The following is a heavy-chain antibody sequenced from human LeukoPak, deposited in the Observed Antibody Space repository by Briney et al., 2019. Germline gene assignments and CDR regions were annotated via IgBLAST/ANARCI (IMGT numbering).Heavy chain of an antibody. D-gene: IGHD2-2*01. Sequence: ASVKVSCKASGYTFTSYGISWVRQAPGQGLEWMGWISAYNGNTNYAQKLQGRVTMTTDPSTSTAYMELRSLRSDDTAVYYCARGGSCSSTSCYRYSYWGQGTLVTVSS. CDR3: ARGGSCSSTSCYRYSY. CDR1: GYTFTSYG. J-gene: IGHJ4*02. CDR2: ISAYNGNT. V-gene: IGHV1-18*01.